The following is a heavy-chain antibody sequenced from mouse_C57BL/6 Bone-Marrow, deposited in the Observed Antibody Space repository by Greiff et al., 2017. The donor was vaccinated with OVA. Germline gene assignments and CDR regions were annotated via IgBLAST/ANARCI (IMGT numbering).Heavy chain of an antibody. Sequence: VQLQQSGAELVRPGASVKLSCTASGFNITDDYMHWVKQRPEQGLEWIGWIDPENGDTEYASKFQGKATITADTSSNTAYLQLSSLTSEDTAVYYCTPSYVAMDYWGQGTSVTVSS. CDR1: GFNITDDY. CDR2: IDPENGDT. J-gene: IGHJ4*01. CDR3: TPSYVAMDY. V-gene: IGHV14-4*01. D-gene: IGHD1-1*01.